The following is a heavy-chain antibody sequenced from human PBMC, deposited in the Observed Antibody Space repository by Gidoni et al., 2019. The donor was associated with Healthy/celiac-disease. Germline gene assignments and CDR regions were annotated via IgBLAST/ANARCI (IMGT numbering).Heavy chain of an antibody. V-gene: IGHV4-30-2*01. Sequence: QLQLQESGSGLVKPSQTLSLTCAVSGGSISSGGYSWSWIRQPPGKGLEWIGYIYHSGSTYYNPSLKSRVTISVDRSKNQFSLKLSSVTAADTAVYYCAIRSGGSYSWFDPWGQGTLVTVSS. CDR3: AIRSGGSYSWFDP. CDR1: GGSISSGGYS. J-gene: IGHJ5*02. D-gene: IGHD2-15*01. CDR2: IYHSGST.